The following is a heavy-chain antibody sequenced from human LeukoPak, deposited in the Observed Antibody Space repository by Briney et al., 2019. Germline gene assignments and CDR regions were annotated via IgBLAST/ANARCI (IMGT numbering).Heavy chain of an antibody. V-gene: IGHV3-23*01. CDR2: ISGSGGST. Sequence: GGSLRLSCAASGFTFGSNAMSWVRQAPGKGLEWVSAISGSGGSTYYADSVKGRFTISRDNSRNTLVLQMNSLRAEDTAVYYCTTYYYDSSGYYYPYYFDYWGQGTLVTVSS. CDR1: GFTFGSNA. CDR3: TTYYYDSSGYYYPYYFDY. J-gene: IGHJ4*02. D-gene: IGHD3-22*01.